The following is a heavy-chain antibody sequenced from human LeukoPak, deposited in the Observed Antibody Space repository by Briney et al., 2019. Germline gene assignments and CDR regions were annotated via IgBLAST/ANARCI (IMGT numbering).Heavy chain of an antibody. J-gene: IGHJ5*02. Sequence: ASVTVSCKASGYTFTIYDINWVRQATGQGLEWMGWMNPNSGNTGYAQKFQGRVTMTRNTSITTAYMEVRSLRSEDTAVYYCARGVNGWFDPWGQGTLVTVSS. CDR3: ARGVNGWFDP. CDR1: GYTFTIYD. CDR2: MNPNSGNT. V-gene: IGHV1-8*01. D-gene: IGHD2-8*01.